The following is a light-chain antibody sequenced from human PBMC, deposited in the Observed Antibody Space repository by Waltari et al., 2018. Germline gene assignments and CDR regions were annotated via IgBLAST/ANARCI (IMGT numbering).Light chain of an antibody. CDR3: SSYTTSGTFV. V-gene: IGLV2-14*01. J-gene: IGLJ2*01. CDR2: KDS. CDR1: SSDVGAYNY. Sequence: QSALTQPASVSGSPGQSITIPCTGTSSDVGAYNYVSWYQHHPGTAPKLMLYKDSNRLSGVSNHLSGSKAGNTASLTISGRQAEDEGDYYCSSYTTSGTFVFGGGTKLTVL.